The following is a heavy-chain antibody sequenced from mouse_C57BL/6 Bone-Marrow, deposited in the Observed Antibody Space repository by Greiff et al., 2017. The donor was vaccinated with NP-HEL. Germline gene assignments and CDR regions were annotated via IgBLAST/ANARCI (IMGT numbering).Heavy chain of an antibody. Sequence: VQLQQPGAELVKPGASVKLSCKASGYTFTSYWMQWVKQRPGQGLEWIGEIDPSDSYTNYNQKFKGKATLTVDTSSSTAYMQLSSLTSEDSAVYYCAILWYYFDYWGQGTTLTVSS. CDR2: IDPSDSYT. D-gene: IGHD1-1*02. V-gene: IGHV1-50*01. J-gene: IGHJ2*01. CDR1: GYTFTSYW. CDR3: AILWYYFDY.